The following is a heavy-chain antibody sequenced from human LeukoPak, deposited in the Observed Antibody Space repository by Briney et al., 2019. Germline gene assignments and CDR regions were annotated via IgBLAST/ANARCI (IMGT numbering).Heavy chain of an antibody. J-gene: IGHJ5*02. CDR1: GGSISSGDYC. CDR3: AREVQPSVVPAADRHWFDP. D-gene: IGHD2-2*01. V-gene: IGHV4-30-4*08. CDR2: IYYSGST. Sequence: PSETLSLTCTVSGGSISSGDYCWSWIRQPPGKGLEWIGYIYYSGSTYYNPSLKSRVTISVDTSKNQFSLKLSSVTAADTAVYYCAREVQPSVVPAADRHWFDPWGQGTLVTVSS.